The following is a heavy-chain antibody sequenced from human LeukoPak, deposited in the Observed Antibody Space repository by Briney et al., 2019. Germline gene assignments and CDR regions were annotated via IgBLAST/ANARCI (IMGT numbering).Heavy chain of an antibody. CDR3: ARFGYNDFDY. CDR2: ISSSGSTI. Sequence: PGGSLRPSCVASGFSFSSYEINWVRQAPGKGLEWASYISSSGSTIYYADSVKGRFTISRDNAKNSLYLQMNSLRPEDTAVYYCARFGYNDFDYWGQGTLVTVS. D-gene: IGHD5-24*01. J-gene: IGHJ4*02. V-gene: IGHV3-48*03. CDR1: GFSFSSYE.